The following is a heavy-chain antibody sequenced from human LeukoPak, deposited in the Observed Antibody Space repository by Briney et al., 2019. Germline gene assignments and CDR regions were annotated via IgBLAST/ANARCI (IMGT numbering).Heavy chain of an antibody. CDR3: ARYEARGYDFRPQDH. CDR1: GFSLRDYS. V-gene: IGHV3-21*01. CDR2: ISSSSRYT. Sequence: PGGSLRLSCAASGFSLRDYSMDWVRQAPGKGLEWVSSISSSSRYTFYVDSVKGRFTISRDNAKNSLYLQMNSLSVDDKAVFYCARYEARGYDFRPQDHWGQGTLVSVSS. J-gene: IGHJ4*02. D-gene: IGHD3-3*01.